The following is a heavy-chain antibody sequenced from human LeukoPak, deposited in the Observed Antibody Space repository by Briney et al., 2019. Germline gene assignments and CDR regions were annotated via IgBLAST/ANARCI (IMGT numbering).Heavy chain of an antibody. CDR3: ARDSETVTSTSSWFDP. V-gene: IGHV3-23*01. J-gene: IGHJ5*02. CDR2: ISGSGRKT. CDR1: GLTFSNYA. D-gene: IGHD6-19*01. Sequence: PGGSLRLSCEVSGLTFSNYAMSWVRQAPGKGLEWVSSISGSGRKTYYADSVKGRFTISRDNAKNSLYLQMNSLRAEDTAVYYCARDSETVTSTSSWFDPWGQGTLVTVSS.